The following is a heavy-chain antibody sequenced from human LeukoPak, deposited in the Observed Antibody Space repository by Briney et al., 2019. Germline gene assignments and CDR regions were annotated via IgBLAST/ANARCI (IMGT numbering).Heavy chain of an antibody. J-gene: IGHJ4*02. CDR3: AREHLASRQLDY. D-gene: IGHD5-12*01. V-gene: IGHV1-69*01. CDR2: IIPIFGTA. Sequence: SVKVSCKASGVTFSSYAISWVRQAPGQGLEWMGGIIPIFGTANYAQKFQGRVTITADESTSTAYMELSSLRSEDTAVYYCAREHLASRQLDYWGQGTLVTVSS. CDR1: GVTFSSYA.